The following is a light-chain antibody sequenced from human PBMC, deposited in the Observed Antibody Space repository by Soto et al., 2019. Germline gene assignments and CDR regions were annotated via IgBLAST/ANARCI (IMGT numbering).Light chain of an antibody. CDR2: NDN. J-gene: IGLJ7*01. CDR3: AAWDNSLKGWV. Sequence: QSVLTQPPSASGTPGQRVTISCSGSSSHIGRGLVYWYQQFPGTAPKLLIHNDNRRPSGVPDRVSGSKSGTSASLAISGLQSEDEANDYCAAWDNSLKGWVFGGGTQRTVL. V-gene: IGLV1-44*01. CDR1: SSHIGRGL.